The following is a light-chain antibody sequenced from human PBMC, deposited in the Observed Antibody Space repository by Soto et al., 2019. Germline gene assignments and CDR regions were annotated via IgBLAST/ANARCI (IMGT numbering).Light chain of an antibody. Sequence: EIVLTQSPGTLSLSPGEGATLSCRASQSVTSSYLAWYQQKTGQAPRLLIYGASSRAIDIPHRFSGSGSGTDFTLTINRLEPEDFAVYYCQQYGSSPRTFGQGTKVEIK. CDR1: QSVTSSY. J-gene: IGKJ1*01. V-gene: IGKV3-20*01. CDR3: QQYGSSPRT. CDR2: GAS.